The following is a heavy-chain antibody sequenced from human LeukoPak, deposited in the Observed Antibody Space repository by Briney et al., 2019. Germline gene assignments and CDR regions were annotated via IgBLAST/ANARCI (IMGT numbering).Heavy chain of an antibody. V-gene: IGHV4-59*11. CDR3: ARGLNWLYYGDFSYYLDV. CDR2: IYNTETT. CDR1: GAAMRNRI. D-gene: IGHD3-10*01. Sequence: SKPLSITCTVSGAAMRNRICSWCRQSPRKGLQWSVYIYNTETTNYNPSLKTQVTISVDTSKNQFYLNLNPVTAADSAVYYCARGLNWLYYGDFSYYLDVWGTGTTVTVSS. J-gene: IGHJ6*03.